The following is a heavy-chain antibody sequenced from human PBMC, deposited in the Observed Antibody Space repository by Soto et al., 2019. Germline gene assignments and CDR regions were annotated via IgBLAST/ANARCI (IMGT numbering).Heavy chain of an antibody. J-gene: IGHJ4*02. CDR2: ISYDGSNK. CDR3: AKDRRYYDSSGSLDY. CDR1: GFTFSSYG. D-gene: IGHD3-22*01. V-gene: IGHV3-30*18. Sequence: QVQLVESGGGVVQPGRSLRLSCAASGFTFSSYGMHWVRQAPGKGLEWVAVISYDGSNKYYADSVKGRFTISRDNSKNTLYLQKNSLRAEDTAVYYCAKDRRYYDSSGSLDYWGQGTLVTVSS.